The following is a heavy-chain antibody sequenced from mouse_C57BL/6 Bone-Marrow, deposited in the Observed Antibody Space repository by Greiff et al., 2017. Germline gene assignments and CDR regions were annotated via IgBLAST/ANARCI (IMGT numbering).Heavy chain of an antibody. V-gene: IGHV5-4*01. CDR1: GFTFSSYA. D-gene: IGHD4-1*01. Sequence: VQLKESGGGLVKPGGSLKLSCAASGFTFSSYAMSWVRQTPEKRLEWVATISDGGSYTYYPDNVKGRFTISRDKAKNNLYLQMSHLKSEDTAMYYCARDSANWYYFDYWGQGTTLTVSS. CDR3: ARDSANWYYFDY. J-gene: IGHJ2*01. CDR2: ISDGGSYT.